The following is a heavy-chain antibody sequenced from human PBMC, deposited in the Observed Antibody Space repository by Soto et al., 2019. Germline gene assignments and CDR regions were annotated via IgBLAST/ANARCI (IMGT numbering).Heavy chain of an antibody. CDR3: AKDPLEGGWAARPGSWFDP. V-gene: IGHV4-4*07. CDR1: GGSITGYY. D-gene: IGHD6-6*01. CDR2: VYRTGYT. Sequence: SETLSLTCTVSGGSITGYYWSWIRQPAGRGLEWIGRVYRTGYTTYNPSLRGRVTMSLDTSKNQISLKLTSVTAADTAVYYCAKDPLEGGWAARPGSWFDPWGLGTLVTVSS. J-gene: IGHJ5*02.